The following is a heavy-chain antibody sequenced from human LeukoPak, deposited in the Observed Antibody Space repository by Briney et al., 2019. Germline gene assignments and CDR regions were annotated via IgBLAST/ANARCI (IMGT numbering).Heavy chain of an antibody. Sequence: SETLSLTCAVYGGSFSGYYWSWIRQPPGKGLEWIGKINHSGSTNYNPSLKSRVTISVDTSKNQFSLKLSSVTAADTAVYYCARGDRYYYGSGSYYGWGQGTLVTVSS. CDR2: INHSGST. CDR3: ARGDRYYYGSGSYYG. V-gene: IGHV4-34*01. CDR1: GGSFSGYY. D-gene: IGHD3-10*01. J-gene: IGHJ4*02.